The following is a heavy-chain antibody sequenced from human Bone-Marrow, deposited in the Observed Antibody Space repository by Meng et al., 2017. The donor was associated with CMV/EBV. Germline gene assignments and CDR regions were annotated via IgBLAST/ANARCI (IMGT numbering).Heavy chain of an antibody. D-gene: IGHD5-12*01. Sequence: SETLSLTCTVSGGSISSSSYNWGWIRQPPGKGLEWIGSIYYSGSTYYNPSLKSRVTISVDTSKNQFSLKLSSVTAADTAVYYCARESKWPHLMAPSDYWGQGTLVTVSS. CDR1: GGSISSSSYN. V-gene: IGHV4-39*07. J-gene: IGHJ4*02. CDR2: IYYSGST. CDR3: ARESKWPHLMAPSDY.